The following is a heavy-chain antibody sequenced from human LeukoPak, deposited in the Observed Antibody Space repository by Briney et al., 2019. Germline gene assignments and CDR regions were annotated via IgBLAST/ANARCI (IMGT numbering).Heavy chain of an antibody. CDR1: AFFFADYS. V-gene: IGHV3-43*02. CDR3: AKDGYGDYDY. J-gene: IGHJ4*02. CDR2: TSRDGTST. D-gene: IGHD4-17*01. Sequence: TPSCPVVAFFFADYSTDWVSHLAGNGLGWVCLTSRDGTSTYYADSVKGRITITRDNSKNSLYLQMYSLRADDTALYYCAKDGYGDYDYWGQRTLVTVSS.